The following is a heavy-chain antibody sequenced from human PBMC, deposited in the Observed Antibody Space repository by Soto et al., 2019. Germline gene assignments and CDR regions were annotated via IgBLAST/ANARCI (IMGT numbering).Heavy chain of an antibody. CDR1: GVFTSTNNL. Sequence: WETLSLTCAVSGVFTSTNNLWSWLRQPPGKGLEWIGDAYHSGSTEYNPSLKSRVSISVDKSKNQISLKLTSATAADTAVYYCARSPPSSYYGGSGTFDYWGQGTLVTVSS. CDR3: ARSPPSSYYGGSGTFDY. V-gene: IGHV4-4*02. D-gene: IGHD3-10*01. CDR2: AYHSGST. J-gene: IGHJ4*02.